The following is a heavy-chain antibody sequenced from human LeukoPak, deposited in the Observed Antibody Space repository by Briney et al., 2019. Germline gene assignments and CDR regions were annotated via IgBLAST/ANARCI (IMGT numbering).Heavy chain of an antibody. CDR1: GGTFSSYA. D-gene: IGHD3-22*01. J-gene: IGHJ4*02. CDR2: IIPIFGTA. Sequence: SVKVSCKASGGTFSSYAISLVRQAPGQGLEWMGRIIPIFGTANYAQKFQGRVTITTDESTSTAYMELSSLRSEDTAVYYCARDGKYYYDSSGYSSIDYWGQGTLVTVSS. CDR3: ARDGKYYYDSSGYSSIDY. V-gene: IGHV1-69*05.